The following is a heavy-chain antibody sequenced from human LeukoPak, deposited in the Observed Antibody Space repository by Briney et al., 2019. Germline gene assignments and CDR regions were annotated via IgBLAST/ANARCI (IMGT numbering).Heavy chain of an antibody. CDR3: ARDNSVGDIAWWFDP. CDR2: INPSGGST. V-gene: IGHV1-46*01. D-gene: IGHD3-10*01. CDR1: GYTFTSYY. J-gene: IGHJ5*02. Sequence: ASVKVSCKASGYTFTSYYMHWVRQAPGQGLEWMGIINPSGGSTSYAQKFQGRVTMTRDMSTSTVYMELRSLKSEDTAVYYCARDNSVGDIAWWFDPWGQGTLVTVSS.